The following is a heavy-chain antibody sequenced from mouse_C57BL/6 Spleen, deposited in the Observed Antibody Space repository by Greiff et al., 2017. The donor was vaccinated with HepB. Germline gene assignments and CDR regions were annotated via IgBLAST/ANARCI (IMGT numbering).Heavy chain of an antibody. J-gene: IGHJ4*01. CDR2: INPSSGYT. V-gene: IGHV1-7*01. Sequence: VQLQQSGAELANPGASVKLSCKASGYTFTSYWMHWVKQRPGQGLEWIGYINPSSGYTKYNQKFKDKATLTADKSSSTAYMQLSSLTYDDSAVYYCASYDYDQGYYAMDYWGQGTSGTVSS. D-gene: IGHD2-4*01. CDR3: ASYDYDQGYYAMDY. CDR1: GYTFTSYW.